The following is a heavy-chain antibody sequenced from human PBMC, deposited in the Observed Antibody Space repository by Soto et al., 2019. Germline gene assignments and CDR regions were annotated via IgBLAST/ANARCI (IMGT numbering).Heavy chain of an antibody. V-gene: IGHV4-59*01. Sequence: TSETLSLTCTVSGGSIRSYYCSWIRQPPGKGLEWIGYIYYSGSTNYNPSLKSRVTISVDTSKNQFSLKLSSVTAADTAVYYCARDNWNFFYYYGMDVWGQGTTVTVSS. CDR1: GGSIRSYY. CDR2: IYYSGST. CDR3: ARDNWNFFYYYGMDV. D-gene: IGHD1-7*01. J-gene: IGHJ6*02.